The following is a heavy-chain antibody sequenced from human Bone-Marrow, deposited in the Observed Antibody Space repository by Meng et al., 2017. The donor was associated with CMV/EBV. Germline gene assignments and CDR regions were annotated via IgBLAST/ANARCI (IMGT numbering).Heavy chain of an antibody. J-gene: IGHJ4*02. CDR3: ARPWGY. Sequence: GESLKISCVASGFDFSSHSMDWVRQAPGRGLEWVSYISGSGSDSTIYYADSVKGRFTISRDNAKNSLYLQMNSLRVEGTAVYYCARPWGYWGQGTMVTVSS. CDR2: ISGSGSDSTI. D-gene: IGHD7-27*01. V-gene: IGHV3-48*04. CDR1: GFDFSSHS.